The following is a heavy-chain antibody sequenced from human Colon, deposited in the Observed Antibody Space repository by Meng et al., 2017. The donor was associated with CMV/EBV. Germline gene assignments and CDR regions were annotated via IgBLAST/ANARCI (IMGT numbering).Heavy chain of an antibody. CDR2: IRYDGSNK. J-gene: IGHJ5*02. Sequence: FTFNSYGMPWVRQAPGKGLEWVAFIRYDGSNKYYADSVKGRFAISRDNSKNTLYLQMNSLRAEDTAVYYCAKDYDFWGGVNNWFDPWGQGTLVTVSS. D-gene: IGHD3-3*01. V-gene: IGHV3-30*02. CDR1: FTFNSYG. CDR3: AKDYDFWGGVNNWFDP.